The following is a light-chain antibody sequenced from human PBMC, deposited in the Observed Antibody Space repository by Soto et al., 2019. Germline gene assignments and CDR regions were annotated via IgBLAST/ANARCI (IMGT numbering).Light chain of an antibody. CDR1: QSVSSSF. V-gene: IGKV3-20*01. Sequence: EIVLTQSPGTLSLSPGERATLSCRASQSVSSSFLAWYQQKPGQAPRLLIYGASNRATGIPDRLSGSGSGTDFTLNISRLEPEEFAVYYCQQYVTSPWAFGQGTKVAIE. CDR3: QQYVTSPWA. J-gene: IGKJ1*01. CDR2: GAS.